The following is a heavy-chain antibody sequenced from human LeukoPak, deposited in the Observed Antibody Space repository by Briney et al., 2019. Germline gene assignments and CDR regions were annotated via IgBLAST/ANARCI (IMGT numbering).Heavy chain of an antibody. CDR2: INHSGST. J-gene: IGHJ4*02. D-gene: IGHD3-22*01. CDR1: GGSFSGYY. V-gene: IGHV4-34*01. Sequence: SETLPLTCAVYGGSFSGYYWSWIRQPPGKGLEWIGEINHSGSTNYNPSLKSRVTISVDTSKNQFSLKLSSVTAADTAVYYCARTLYVYYYDSSGYSFWGQGTLVTVSS. CDR3: ARTLYVYYYDSSGYSF.